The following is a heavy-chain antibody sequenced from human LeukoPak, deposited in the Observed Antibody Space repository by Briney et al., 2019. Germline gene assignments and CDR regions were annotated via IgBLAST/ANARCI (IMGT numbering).Heavy chain of an antibody. CDR3: ARDGGLGNDDY. V-gene: IGHV4-61*02. J-gene: IGHJ4*02. CDR2: IYTSGST. CDR1: GGSISSGSYY. D-gene: IGHD1-1*01. Sequence: SQTLSLTCTVSGGSISSGSYYWSWIRQPAGKGLEWIGRIYTSGSTHYHPSLKSRITISLDTSKNQFSLRLSSVTAADTAVYYCARDGGLGNDDYWGQGTLVTVSS.